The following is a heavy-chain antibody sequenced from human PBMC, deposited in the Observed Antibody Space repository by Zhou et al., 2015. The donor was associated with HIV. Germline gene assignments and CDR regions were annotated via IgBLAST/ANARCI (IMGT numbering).Heavy chain of an antibody. CDR3: AREGVFCSGGSCPRWFDP. CDR2: IIPIFGTA. Sequence: QVQLVQSGAEVKKPGSSVKVSCRASGGTLGNYGISWVRQAPGQGLEWMGGIIPIFGTANYAQKFQGRVTITADKSTSTAYMELSSLRSEDTAVYYCAREGVFCSGGSCPRWFDPWGQGTLVTVSS. V-gene: IGHV1-69*06. J-gene: IGHJ5*02. CDR1: GGTLGNYG. D-gene: IGHD2-15*01.